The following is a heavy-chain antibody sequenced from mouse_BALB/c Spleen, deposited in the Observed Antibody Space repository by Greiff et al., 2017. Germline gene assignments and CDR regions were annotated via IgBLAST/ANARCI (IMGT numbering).Heavy chain of an antibody. J-gene: IGHJ1*01. D-gene: IGHD1-1*01. CDR2: ISYSGST. V-gene: IGHV3-8*02. CDR1: GDSITSGY. Sequence: EVMLVESGPSLVKPSQTLSLTCSVTGDSITSGYWNWIRKFPGNKLEYMGYISYSGSTYYNPSLKSRISITRDTSKNQYYLQLNSVTTEDTATYYCAREGVLRWYFDVWGAGTTVTVSA. CDR3: AREGVLRWYFDV.